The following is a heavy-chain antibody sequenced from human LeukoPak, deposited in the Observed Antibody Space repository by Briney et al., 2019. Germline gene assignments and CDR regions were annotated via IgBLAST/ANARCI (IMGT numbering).Heavy chain of an antibody. V-gene: IGHV3-30-3*01. CDR1: GFTFSSYA. CDR2: ISYDGSNK. CDR3: ARGPDWYEF. Sequence: GGSLRLSCAASGFTFSSYAMHWVRQAPGKGLEWVAVISYDGSNKYYADSVKGRFTISRDNSKNTPYLQMNSLKAEDTAVYYCARGPDWYEFWGQGTLATVSS. J-gene: IGHJ5*01.